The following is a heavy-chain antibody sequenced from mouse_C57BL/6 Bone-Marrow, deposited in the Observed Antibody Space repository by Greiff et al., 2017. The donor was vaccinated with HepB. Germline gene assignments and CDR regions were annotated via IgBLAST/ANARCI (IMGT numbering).Heavy chain of an antibody. CDR1: GFNIKDDY. CDR2: IDPENGDT. V-gene: IGHV14-4*01. J-gene: IGHJ4*01. CDR3: TRTGTGAMDY. Sequence: EVQLQESGAELVRPGASVKLSCTASGFNIKDDYMHWVKQRPEQGLEWIGWIDPENGDTEYASKFQGKATITAATSSNTAYLQLSSLTSEDTAVYYCTRTGTGAMDYWGQGTSVTVSS. D-gene: IGHD4-1*01.